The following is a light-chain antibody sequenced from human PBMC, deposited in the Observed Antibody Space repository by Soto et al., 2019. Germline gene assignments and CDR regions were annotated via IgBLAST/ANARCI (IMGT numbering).Light chain of an antibody. V-gene: IGLV2-23*01. CDR3: CSYAGSSTHAV. CDR1: SSDVGSYNL. CDR2: EGS. Sequence: QSALTQPASVSGSPGQSITISCTGTSSDVGSYNLVSWYQQHPGKAPKLMIYEGSKRPSGVSNRFSGSKSGNTASLTISGLQAEDEADSYCCSYAGSSTHAVFGGGTQLTVL. J-gene: IGLJ7*01.